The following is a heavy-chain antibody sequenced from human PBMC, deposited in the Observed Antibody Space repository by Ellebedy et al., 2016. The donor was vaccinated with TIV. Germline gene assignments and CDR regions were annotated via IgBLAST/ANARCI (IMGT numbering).Heavy chain of an antibody. Sequence: GESLKISXAASGFTFSSYAMTWVRQAPGKGLEWVSTIGGNGARTDYADSVKGRFTISRDNSKSTLYLQMNSLRPEDTAVYYCARGEEEVGGFFDYWGQGTPVTVST. V-gene: IGHV3-23*01. D-gene: IGHD6-19*01. CDR1: GFTFSSYA. CDR2: IGGNGART. J-gene: IGHJ4*02. CDR3: ARGEEEVGGFFDY.